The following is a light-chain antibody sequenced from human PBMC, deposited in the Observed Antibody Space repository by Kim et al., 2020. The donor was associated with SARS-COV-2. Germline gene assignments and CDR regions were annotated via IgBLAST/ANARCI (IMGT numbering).Light chain of an antibody. CDR2: AVS. CDR3: QQYNYIPYT. J-gene: IGKJ3*01. V-gene: IGKV1-33*01. Sequence: ASVGESVTITCQARQDTGNFLNLYQQKPGKAPKVLIYAVSNLEPEVPSRFSGSGSGTDFTLPISGLQPEDIASSYCQQYNYIPYTFGPGTKVDIK. CDR1: QDTGNF.